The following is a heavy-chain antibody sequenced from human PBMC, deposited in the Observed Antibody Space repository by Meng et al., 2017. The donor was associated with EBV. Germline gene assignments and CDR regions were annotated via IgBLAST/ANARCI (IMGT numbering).Heavy chain of an antibody. CDR1: GYPFTGYY. V-gene: IGHV1-2*06. Sequence: QVQGGQVGAGGSKPGASVKVSCKASGYPFTGYYMHWVRQAPGQGLEWMGRINPNSGGTNYAQKFQGRVTMTRDTSISTAYMELSRLRSDDTAVYYCAKGADLAAAGTFWFDPWGQGTLVTVSS. CDR3: AKGADLAAAGTFWFDP. D-gene: IGHD6-13*01. CDR2: INPNSGGT. J-gene: IGHJ5*02.